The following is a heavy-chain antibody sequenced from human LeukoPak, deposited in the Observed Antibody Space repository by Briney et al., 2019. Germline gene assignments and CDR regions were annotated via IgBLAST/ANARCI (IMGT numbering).Heavy chain of an antibody. Sequence: SETLSLTCTVSGGSISSYYWSWIRQPPGKGLEWIGYIYYSGSTNYNPSLKSRVTISVDTSKNQFSLKLSSVTAADTAVYYCAREASSRYSSSFGWFDPWGQGTLVTVSS. J-gene: IGHJ5*02. V-gene: IGHV4-59*01. D-gene: IGHD6-13*01. CDR3: AREASSRYSSSFGWFDP. CDR1: GGSISSYY. CDR2: IYYSGST.